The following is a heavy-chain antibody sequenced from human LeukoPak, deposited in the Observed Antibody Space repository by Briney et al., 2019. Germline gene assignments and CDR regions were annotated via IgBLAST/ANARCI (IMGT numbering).Heavy chain of an antibody. D-gene: IGHD2-2*02. CDR1: GGSISGPYSY. J-gene: IGHJ6*03. Sequence: SETLSLTCTVSGGSISGPYSYWGWIRQPPGKRLEWIGSIYYTGSIYYNPSLKSRITMSEDKSKNQFSLKLSSVTAADTAVYYCARQNPYTTSSFFYYMDVWGKGTTVTVSS. CDR3: ARQNPYTTSSFFYYMDV. V-gene: IGHV4-39*01. CDR2: IYYTGSI.